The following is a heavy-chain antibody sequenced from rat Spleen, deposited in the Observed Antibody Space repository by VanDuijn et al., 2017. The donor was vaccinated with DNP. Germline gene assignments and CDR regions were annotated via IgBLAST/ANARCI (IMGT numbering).Heavy chain of an antibody. D-gene: IGHD1-12*01. Sequence: EVQLVESGGGLVQPGRSLKLSCAASGFTFSDYNMAWVRQAPKKGLEWVASIIYDGSRTYYRDSVKVRFTIPRDNAKSILYLQTDSLRSEETATYYCTTLNFYASLSEYFDYWGQGVMVTVSS. CDR1: GFTFSDYN. V-gene: IGHV5S10*01. CDR2: IIYDGSRT. J-gene: IGHJ2*01. CDR3: TTLNFYASLSEYFDY.